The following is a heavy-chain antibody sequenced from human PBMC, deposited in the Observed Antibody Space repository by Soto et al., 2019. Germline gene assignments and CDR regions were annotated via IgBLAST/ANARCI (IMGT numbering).Heavy chain of an antibody. J-gene: IGHJ4*02. D-gene: IGHD5-12*01. V-gene: IGHV3-21*01. CDR1: GFTFNFYS. Sequence: EVQLVESGGGLVKPGGSLRLSCAASGFTFNFYSMNWVRQAPGKGLEWVSSISGSSSHIYYADSVKGRFTISRDNAKNSLFLQMNSLRAEDTAVYYCARDQLGIHIAVVATTSGPRFDHWGQGTLVTVSS. CDR2: ISGSSSHI. CDR3: ARDQLGIHIAVVATTSGPRFDH.